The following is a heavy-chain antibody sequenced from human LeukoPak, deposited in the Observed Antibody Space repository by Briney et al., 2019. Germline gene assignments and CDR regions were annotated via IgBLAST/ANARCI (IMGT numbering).Heavy chain of an antibody. D-gene: IGHD3-16*02. CDR3: ARSHDHLWGNYPDY. V-gene: IGHV4-34*01. CDR2: IHHDGRI. CDR1: GFTFSDYA. Sequence: GSLRLSCTASGFTFSDYAMSWVRQPPGKGLEWIGEIHHDGRINYNPSLKSRVTLSVDKSKNQFSPRLNSVTAADTAMYYCARSHDHLWGNYPDYWGQGTLVTVSS. J-gene: IGHJ4*02.